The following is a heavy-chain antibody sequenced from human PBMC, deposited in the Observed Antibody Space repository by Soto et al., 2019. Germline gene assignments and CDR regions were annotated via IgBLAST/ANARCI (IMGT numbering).Heavy chain of an antibody. CDR1: GGSISNGGYY. CDR2: IYFSGST. V-gene: IGHV4-31*11. CDR3: ARDCHSQQPNHRWGGGYMDV. Sequence: QVQLQESGPGLVKPSQTLSLTCAVSGGSISNGGYYWSWIRQHPGKGLEWIGSIYFSGSTYYNPSLKSRVTISVATPKNQFSLKLSSVTAADTAMYYCARDCHSQQPNHRWGGGYMDVWGKGTTVTVSS. D-gene: IGHD6-13*01. J-gene: IGHJ6*03.